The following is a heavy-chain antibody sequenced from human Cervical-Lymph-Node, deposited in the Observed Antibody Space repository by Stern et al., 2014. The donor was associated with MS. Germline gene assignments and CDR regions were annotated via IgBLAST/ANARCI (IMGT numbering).Heavy chain of an antibody. J-gene: IGHJ6*02. CDR3: ASPEQWLVDYGMDV. CDR1: GFTFSSYS. Sequence: EDQLVESGGGLVKPGGSLRLSCAASGFTFSSYSMNWVRQAPGKGLEWVSSISSSSSYIYYADSVKGRFTISRDNAKNSLYLQMNSLRAEDTAVYYCASPEQWLVDYGMDVWGQGTTVTVSS. CDR2: ISSSSSYI. D-gene: IGHD6-19*01. V-gene: IGHV3-21*01.